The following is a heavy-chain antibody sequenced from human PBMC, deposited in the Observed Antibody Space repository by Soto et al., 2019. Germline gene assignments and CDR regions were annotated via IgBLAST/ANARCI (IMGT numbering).Heavy chain of an antibody. D-gene: IGHD3-22*01. Sequence: GSLRLSWADSGFTFRNYAMNWVRQAPGKGLEWVAVISDDGINKYYADSVKGRFTISRDNSRNTLHLQMNSLKAEDTAVYYCARDRDYSDSSGYFDYWGQGTQVTVSS. CDR2: ISDDGINK. CDR1: GFTFRNYA. J-gene: IGHJ4*02. V-gene: IGHV3-30-3*01. CDR3: ARDRDYSDSSGYFDY.